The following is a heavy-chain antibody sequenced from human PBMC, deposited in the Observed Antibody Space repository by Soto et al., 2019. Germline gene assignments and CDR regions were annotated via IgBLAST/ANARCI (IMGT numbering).Heavy chain of an antibody. CDR3: ARGQGFSYGSSALDI. CDR1: GFTFSSYN. D-gene: IGHD5-18*01. V-gene: IGHV3-21*01. Sequence: EVQLVESGGGLVKPGGSLRLSCVGSGFTFSSYNINWVRQAPGKGLEWVSSISTSSTYIFYTDSVKARFTISRDNAKNSLYLQMNSLRGEETAVYFCARGQGFSYGSSALDIWGLGKMVTVSS. CDR2: ISTSSTYI. J-gene: IGHJ3*02.